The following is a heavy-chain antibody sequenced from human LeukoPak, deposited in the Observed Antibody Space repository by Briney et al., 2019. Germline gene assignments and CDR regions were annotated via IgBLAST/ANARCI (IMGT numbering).Heavy chain of an antibody. J-gene: IGHJ4*02. CDR3: ATSAHIEVGTAPPPDY. D-gene: IGHD2-21*02. CDR1: GFTFSSYA. V-gene: IGHV3-23*01. CDR2: VTGNGDNT. Sequence: PGESLRLSCAASGFTFSSYAMSWVRQAPGKGLEWVSSVTGNGDNTFHADSVKGRFTISRGNSKNTLYLQMSGLRAEDTAVYYCATSAHIEVGTAPPPDYWGQGTLVTVTS.